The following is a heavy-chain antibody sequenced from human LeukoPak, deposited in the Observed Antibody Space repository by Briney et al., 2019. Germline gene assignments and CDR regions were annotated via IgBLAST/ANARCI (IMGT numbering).Heavy chain of an antibody. D-gene: IGHD4-17*01. V-gene: IGHV3-30*02. CDR2: IRYDGSHK. CDR1: GLAFSSYG. Sequence: PGGSLRLSCAASGLAFSSYGMHWVRQVPGKGLECVAFIRYDGSHKNYADSVKGRFTISRDNSKNTLYLQMNSLRGEDTAVYYCAKDRRWLPENYYFYYYMDVWGKGTTVTVSS. CDR3: AKDRRWLPENYYFYYYMDV. J-gene: IGHJ6*03.